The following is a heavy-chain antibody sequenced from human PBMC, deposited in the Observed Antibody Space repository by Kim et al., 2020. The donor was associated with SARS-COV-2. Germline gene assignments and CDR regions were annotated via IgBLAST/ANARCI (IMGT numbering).Heavy chain of an antibody. CDR3: ARVAVTRWWADY. V-gene: IGHV4-31*03. CDR1: GGSISSGGYY. J-gene: IGHJ4*02. D-gene: IGHD4-4*01. Sequence: SETLSLTCTVSGGSISSGGYYWSWIRQHPGKGLEWIGYIYYSGSTYYNPSLKSRVTISVDTSKNQFSLKLSSVTAADTAVYYCARVAVTRWWADYWGQGTLVTVSS. CDR2: IYYSGST.